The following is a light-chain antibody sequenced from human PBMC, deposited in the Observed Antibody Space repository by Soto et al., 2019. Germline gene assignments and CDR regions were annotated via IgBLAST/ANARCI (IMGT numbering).Light chain of an antibody. CDR2: LNSDGSH. Sequence: QPVLTQSPSASASLGASVKLTCTLSSGHSSYAIAWHQQQPEKGPRFLMKLNSDGSHSKGDGIPDRFSGSSSGAERYLTISCLQSEDEADYYCQTWGAGTLFSGGTKVTVL. CDR3: QTWGAGTL. J-gene: IGLJ2*01. CDR1: SGHSSYA. V-gene: IGLV4-69*01.